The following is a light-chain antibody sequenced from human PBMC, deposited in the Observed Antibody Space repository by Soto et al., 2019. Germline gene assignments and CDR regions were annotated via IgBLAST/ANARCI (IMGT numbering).Light chain of an antibody. V-gene: IGKV1-39*01. Sequence: DIQMTQSPSTLSASVGDRVTITCLASQSISSWLAWYQQKPGKAPKLLIYDASSLQSGVPSRFSGSYSGTDFTLTISSLQPEDFATYYCQQSDRTPPTFGQGTKVDIK. CDR3: QQSDRTPPT. CDR2: DAS. CDR1: QSISSW. J-gene: IGKJ1*01.